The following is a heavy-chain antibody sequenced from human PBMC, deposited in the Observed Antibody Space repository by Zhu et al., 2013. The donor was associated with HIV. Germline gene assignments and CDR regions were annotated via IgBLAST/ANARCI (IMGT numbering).Heavy chain of an antibody. CDR1: GGSFSGYY. Sequence: QVQLQQWGAGLLKPSETLSLTCAVYGGSFSGYYWSWIRQPPGKGLEWIGEINHSGSTNYNPSLKSRVTISVDTSKNQFSLKLSSVTAADTAVYYCARGIAAAGTSYWGQGTLVTVSS. CDR2: INHSGST. CDR3: ARGIAAAGTSY. D-gene: IGHD6-13*01. J-gene: IGHJ4*02. V-gene: IGHV4-34*01.